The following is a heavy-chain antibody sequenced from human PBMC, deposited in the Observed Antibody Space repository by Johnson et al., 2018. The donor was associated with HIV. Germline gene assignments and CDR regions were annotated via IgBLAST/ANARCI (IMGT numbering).Heavy chain of an antibody. V-gene: IGHV3-9*01. CDR3: AVGAADAFDI. CDR1: GFTFDDYA. D-gene: IGHD1-26*01. J-gene: IGHJ3*02. CDR2: ISWNSGSI. Sequence: DVQLVESGGGLVQPGRSLRLSCAASGFTFDDYAMHWVRQAPGKGLEWVSGISWNSGSIGYADSVKGRFTISRDNAKNSLYLQMNSLRAEDTAVYYCAVGAADAFDIWGQGTMVTVSS.